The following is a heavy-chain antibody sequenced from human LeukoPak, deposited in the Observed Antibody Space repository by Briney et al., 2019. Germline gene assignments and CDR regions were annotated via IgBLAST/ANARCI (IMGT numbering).Heavy chain of an antibody. J-gene: IGHJ4*02. CDR3: ARDQVRPATYYFDY. V-gene: IGHV3-30*03. CDR1: GFTFSSYG. Sequence: PGRSLRLSCAASGFTFSSYGMHWVRQAPGKGLEWVAVISYDGSNKYYADSVKGRFTISRDNSKNTLYLQMNSLRAEDTAVYYCARDQVRPATYYFDYWGQGTLVTVSS. CDR2: ISYDGSNK. D-gene: IGHD1-26*01.